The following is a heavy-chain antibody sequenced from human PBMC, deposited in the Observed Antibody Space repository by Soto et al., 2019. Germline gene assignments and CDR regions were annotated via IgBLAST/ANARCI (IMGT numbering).Heavy chain of an antibody. CDR3: AGHSGGGEYDY. Sequence: PGGSLRLSCAASGFTFSSYEMNWVRQAPGKGLEWVSYISSSGSTIYYADSVKGRFTISRDNAKNSLYLQMNSLRAEDTAVYYCAGHSGGGEYDYWGQGTLVTVSS. V-gene: IGHV3-48*03. D-gene: IGHD3-16*01. J-gene: IGHJ4*02. CDR1: GFTFSSYE. CDR2: ISSSGSTI.